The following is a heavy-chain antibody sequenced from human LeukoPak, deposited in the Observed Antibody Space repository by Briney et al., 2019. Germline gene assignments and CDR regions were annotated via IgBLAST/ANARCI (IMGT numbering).Heavy chain of an antibody. Sequence: ASVKVSCKASGYTFNNYAITWVRQAPGQGLEWMGWVSPYSGNSHFAQKFQGRVTMTTDTSTTTAYMELKSLRSDDTAVYYCARGVYGDVWGKGTTVTVSS. CDR2: VSPYSGNS. V-gene: IGHV1-18*01. D-gene: IGHD2/OR15-2a*01. J-gene: IGHJ6*04. CDR3: ARGVYGDV. CDR1: GYTFNNYA.